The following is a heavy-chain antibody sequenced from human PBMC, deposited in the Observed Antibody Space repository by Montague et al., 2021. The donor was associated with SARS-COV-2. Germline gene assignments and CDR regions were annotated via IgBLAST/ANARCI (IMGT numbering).Heavy chain of an antibody. D-gene: IGHD2-15*01. V-gene: IGHV4-59*01. Sequence: SETLSLTCTVSGGSISSYYWSWIRQPPGKGLEWIGYIYYSGSTNYSPSLKSRVTISVDTSKNQFSLKLSSVTAADTAVYYCARDSGGSSPEDWLGFDPWGQGTLVTVSS. J-gene: IGHJ5*02. CDR1: GGSISSYY. CDR2: IYYSGST. CDR3: ARDSGGSSPEDWLGFDP.